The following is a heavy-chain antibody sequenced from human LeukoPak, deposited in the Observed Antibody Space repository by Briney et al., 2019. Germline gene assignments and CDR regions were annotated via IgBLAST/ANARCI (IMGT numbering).Heavy chain of an antibody. J-gene: IGHJ4*02. CDR2: IYYSGST. D-gene: IGHD5-18*01. V-gene: IGHV4-59*01. CDR1: GGSISSYY. Sequence: PSETLSLTCTVSGGSISSYYWSWIRQPPGKGLECIGYIYYSGSTNYNPSLKSRVTISVDTSKNQFALKLSSVTAADTAVYYCARGTGTAMPKGLGYWGKGTLVTVSS. CDR3: ARGTGTAMPKGLGY.